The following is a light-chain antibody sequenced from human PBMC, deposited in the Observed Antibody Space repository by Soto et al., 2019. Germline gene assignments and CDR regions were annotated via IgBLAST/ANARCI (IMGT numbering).Light chain of an antibody. CDR3: SSFTGTSALIL. Sequence: QSAVTQPASVSGSPGQSITISCTGTSSDVGGYDYVSWYQQYPGKAPRLIIYEVSNRPSGVSNRFSGSKSGNTASLTISGLRAEDEGDYFYSSFTGTSALILFGGGTKLTVL. CDR1: SSDVGGYDY. V-gene: IGLV2-14*01. CDR2: EVS. J-gene: IGLJ2*01.